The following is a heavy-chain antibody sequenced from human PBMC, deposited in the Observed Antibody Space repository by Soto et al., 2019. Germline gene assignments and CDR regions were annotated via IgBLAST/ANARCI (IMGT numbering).Heavy chain of an antibody. Sequence: GGSLRLSCAASGFTFSNAWINWVRQAPGKGLEWVGRIKSKTDGGTTDYAEPVKGRIAISRDDSNNMVYLQMNSLKIEDTAVYYCTTDSYSTIIIVRFDYWGHGTLVTVSS. CDR1: GFTFSNAW. J-gene: IGHJ4*01. CDR2: IKSKTDGGTT. D-gene: IGHD3-22*01. CDR3: TTDSYSTIIIVRFDY. V-gene: IGHV3-15*07.